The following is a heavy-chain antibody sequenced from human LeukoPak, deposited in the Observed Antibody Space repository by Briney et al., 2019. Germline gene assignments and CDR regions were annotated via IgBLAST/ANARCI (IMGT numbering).Heavy chain of an antibody. CDR2: IYPGDSDT. D-gene: IGHD3-10*01. CDR3: GRQRGPYYDSGFDF. J-gene: IGHJ4*02. Sequence: GESLKISCKSSGYSFSTNWIAWVRRMPGEGLEWMGIIYPGDSDTRYNPSFQGQVTISADRSISTAYLQWSSLKASDTAMYYCGRQRGPYYDSGFDFWGQGTLVTVSS. CDR1: GYSFSTNW. V-gene: IGHV5-51*01.